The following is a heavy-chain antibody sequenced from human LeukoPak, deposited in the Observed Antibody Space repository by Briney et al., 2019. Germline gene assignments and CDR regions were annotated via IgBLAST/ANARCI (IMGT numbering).Heavy chain of an antibody. CDR1: GGSSSGYY. J-gene: IGHJ6*03. Sequence: SETLSLTCAVYGGSSSGYYWSWIRQPPGKGLEWIGYIYYSGSTYYNPSLKSRVTISVDTSKNQFSLKLSSVTAADTAVYYCARGNWNNDYYYYMNVWGKGTTVTVSS. CDR2: IYYSGST. D-gene: IGHD1/OR15-1a*01. CDR3: ARGNWNNDYYYYMNV. V-gene: IGHV4-30-4*08.